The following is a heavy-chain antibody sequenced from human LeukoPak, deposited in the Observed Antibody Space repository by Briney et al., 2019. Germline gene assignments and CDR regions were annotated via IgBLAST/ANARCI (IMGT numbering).Heavy chain of an antibody. CDR3: AKDGTFTVTRYYYYYMDV. CDR2: ISGSGGST. V-gene: IGHV3-23*01. D-gene: IGHD4-11*01. CDR1: GFTFSSYA. Sequence: GGSLRLSCAASGFTFSSYAMSWVRQAPGKGLEWVSAISGSGGSTYYADSVKGRFTISRDNSKNTLYLQMNSLRAEDTAVYYCAKDGTFTVTRYYYYYMDVWGKGTTVTVSS. J-gene: IGHJ6*03.